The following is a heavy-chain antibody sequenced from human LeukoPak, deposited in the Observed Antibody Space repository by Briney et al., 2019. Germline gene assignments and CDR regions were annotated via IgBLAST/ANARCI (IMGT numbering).Heavy chain of an antibody. CDR3: ARDWVGISRNAFDI. D-gene: IGHD2-21*01. Sequence: GGSLRLSXAASGFTFDDYGMSWVRQAPGKGLEWVSNINWYGGSTCYADSVKGRFTISRDNAKKSLYLQMNSLRAEDTALYYCARDWVGISRNAFDIWGQGTMVTVSS. V-gene: IGHV3-20*04. CDR1: GFTFDDYG. CDR2: INWYGGST. J-gene: IGHJ3*02.